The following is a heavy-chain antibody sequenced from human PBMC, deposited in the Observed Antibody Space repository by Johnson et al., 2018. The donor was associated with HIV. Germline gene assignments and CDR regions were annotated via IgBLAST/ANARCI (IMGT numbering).Heavy chain of an antibody. Sequence: VQLVESGGGLVQPGGSLRLSCAASGFTFSSYAMSWVRQAPGKGLEWVSAIGTAGDTYYPGSVKGRFTISRENAKNSLYLQMNSLRAGDTAVYYCARDLAGTERGNAFDIWGQGTMSPSLQ. D-gene: IGHD1-1*01. J-gene: IGHJ3*02. CDR1: GFTFSSYA. CDR2: IGTAGDT. V-gene: IGHV3-13*01. CDR3: ARDLAGTERGNAFDI.